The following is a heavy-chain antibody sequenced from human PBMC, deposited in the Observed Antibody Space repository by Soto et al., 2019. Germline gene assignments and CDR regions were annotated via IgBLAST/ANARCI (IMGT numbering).Heavy chain of an antibody. CDR3: AMVDNYVTPTPQDV. V-gene: IGHV1-18*01. D-gene: IGHD3-16*01. J-gene: IGHJ6*02. CDR1: GSIFVNYV. Sequence: QVQLGQSGDEVRKPEAAVKVSCNASGSIFVNYVIGCVRQAPGRVLELIGLICTYSGNTHYESMVKGRITMTTDTSTSTAYMDLGSLTSDDTAVYYCAMVDNYVTPTPQDVWGQGTTVTVSS. CDR2: ICTYSGNT.